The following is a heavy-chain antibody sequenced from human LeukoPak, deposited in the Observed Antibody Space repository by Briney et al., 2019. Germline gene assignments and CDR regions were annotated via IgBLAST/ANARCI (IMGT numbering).Heavy chain of an antibody. J-gene: IGHJ4*02. CDR2: ISGSGGST. CDR1: GFTFSSYG. D-gene: IGHD1-1*01. CDR3: AKKRNAARHFDY. Sequence: GGSLRLSCAASGFTFSSYGMSWVRQAPGKGLEWVSAISGSGGSTYYADSVKGRFTISRDNSKNTLYLQMNSLRAEDTAVYYCAKKRNAARHFDYWGQGTLVTVSS. V-gene: IGHV3-23*01.